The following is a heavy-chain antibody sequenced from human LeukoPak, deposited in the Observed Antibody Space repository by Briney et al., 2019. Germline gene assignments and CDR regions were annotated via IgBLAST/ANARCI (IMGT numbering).Heavy chain of an antibody. J-gene: IGHJ4*02. CDR3: ARGGANRFDY. CDR2: IKEDGSEA. V-gene: IGHV3-7*04. Sequence: AGGSLRLSCAVSGFPFSGYWMTWVRQAPGRGLEWVATIKEDGSEAYFGDSVKGRFAISRDNAKNSLYLQMNSLRGEDTAVYYCARGGANRFDYWGLGTLVTISS. CDR1: GFPFSGYW. D-gene: IGHD3-16*01.